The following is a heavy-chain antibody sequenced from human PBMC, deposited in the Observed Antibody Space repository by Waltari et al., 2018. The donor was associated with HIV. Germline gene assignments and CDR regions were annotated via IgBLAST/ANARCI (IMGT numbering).Heavy chain of an antibody. Sequence: QLQLQESGPGLVKPSETLSLTCAVSGGAVRSSGYFWGWIRQPPGKGLEWVGRIYYTGRSYYNPSLKSRVTISVDTSKNQFSLKVTSVTAADTAVYYCARHALRVGAAYWNFDLWGRGTLVTVSS. D-gene: IGHD1-26*01. CDR3: ARHALRVGAAYWNFDL. J-gene: IGHJ2*01. CDR2: IYYTGRS. V-gene: IGHV4-39*01. CDR1: GGAVRSSGYF.